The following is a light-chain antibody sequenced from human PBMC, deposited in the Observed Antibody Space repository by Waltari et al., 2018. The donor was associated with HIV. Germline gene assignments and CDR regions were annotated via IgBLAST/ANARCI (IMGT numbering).Light chain of an antibody. CDR3: LQHNSYPRT. CDR1: QGIRND. Sequence: IQLTLSPPSLSASVGDRVSLTCRARQGIRNDLGWYQQKPGKAPKRLIYGASSLQSGIPSRFSGSGSGTEFTLTISSLQPEDFATYYCLQHNSYPRTFGQGTKVEIK. J-gene: IGKJ1*01. CDR2: GAS. V-gene: IGKV1-17*01.